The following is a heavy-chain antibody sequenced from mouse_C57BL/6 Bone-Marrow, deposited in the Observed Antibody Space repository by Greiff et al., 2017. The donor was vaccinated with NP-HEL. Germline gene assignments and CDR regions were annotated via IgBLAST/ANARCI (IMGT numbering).Heavy chain of an antibody. CDR3: ARWSSMTTVVATPFDY. CDR1: GYTFTSYW. CDR2: IDPSDSET. V-gene: IGHV1-52*01. Sequence: VQLQQPGAELVRPGSSVKLSCKASGYTFTSYWMHWVKQRPIQGLEWIGNIDPSDSETHYNQKFKDKATLTVDKSSSTAYMQLSSLTSEDSAVYYCARWSSMTTVVATPFDYWGQGTTLTVSS. J-gene: IGHJ2*01. D-gene: IGHD1-1*01.